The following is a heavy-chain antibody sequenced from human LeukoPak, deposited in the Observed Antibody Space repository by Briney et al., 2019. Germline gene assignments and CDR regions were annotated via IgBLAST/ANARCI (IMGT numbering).Heavy chain of an antibody. CDR1: GGSISSSSYY. D-gene: IGHD3-10*01. CDR2: IYYSGST. Sequence: PSETLSLTCTVSGGSISSSSYYWGWIRQPPGKGLEWIGSIYYSGSTYYNPSLKSRVTISVDTSKNQFSLKLSSVTAADTAVYYCARRTRVDWYFDLWGRGTPVTASS. J-gene: IGHJ2*01. CDR3: ARRTRVDWYFDL. V-gene: IGHV4-39*07.